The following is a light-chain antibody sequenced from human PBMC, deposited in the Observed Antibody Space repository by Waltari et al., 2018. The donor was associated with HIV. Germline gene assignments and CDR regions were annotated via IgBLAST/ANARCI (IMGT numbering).Light chain of an antibody. CDR3: GTWDSSLSAAV. V-gene: IGLV1-51*01. Sequence: QSVLTQPPSVSAAPGQKVTISCSGSSSTIGTNSVSWYQQFPGTAPKLLIYDNNKRPSGIPDRFSGSKSATSVTLGITGLQTGDEADYYCGTWDSSLSAAVFGTGTKVTVL. CDR2: DNN. CDR1: SSTIGTNS. J-gene: IGLJ1*01.